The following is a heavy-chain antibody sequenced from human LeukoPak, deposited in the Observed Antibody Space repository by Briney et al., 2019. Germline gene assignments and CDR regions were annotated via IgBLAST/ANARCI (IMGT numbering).Heavy chain of an antibody. Sequence: GGSLRLSCAASGFTFDDYGMSWVRQAPGKGLEWVSGINWNGGSTGYADSVKGRFTISRDNAKNSLYLQMNSLRAEDTALYYCARVGLYGDYGYYYYHYMDVWGEGTTVTVSS. CDR2: INWNGGST. D-gene: IGHD4-17*01. J-gene: IGHJ6*03. CDR1: GFTFDDYG. CDR3: ARVGLYGDYGYYYYHYMDV. V-gene: IGHV3-20*04.